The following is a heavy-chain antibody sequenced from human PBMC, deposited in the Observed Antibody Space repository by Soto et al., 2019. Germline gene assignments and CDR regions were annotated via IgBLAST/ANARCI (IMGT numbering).Heavy chain of an antibody. D-gene: IGHD3-22*01. CDR3: ARYYDSSGPDDAFDI. V-gene: IGHV3-48*02. J-gene: IGHJ3*02. CDR1: GFTFSSYS. CDR2: ISSSSTAI. Sequence: EVQLVESGGGLVQPGGSLRLSCAASGFTFSSYSMNWVRQAPGKGLEWVSYISSSSTAIYYADSVKGRFTISRDNARNSLYLQMNSLRDEDTPVYYCARYYDSSGPDDAFDIWGQGTMVTVSS.